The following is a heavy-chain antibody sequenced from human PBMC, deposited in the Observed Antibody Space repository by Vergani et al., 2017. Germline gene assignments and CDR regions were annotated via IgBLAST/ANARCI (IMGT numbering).Heavy chain of an antibody. CDR3: ARDEIAAAGTAGAFDI. CDR2: IIPIFGTA. V-gene: IGHV1-69*01. CDR1: GGTFSRYG. D-gene: IGHD6-13*01. J-gene: IGHJ3*02. Sequence: QVQLVQSGADMKKPGSSVKVSCKASGGTFSRYGINWVRQAPGQGLEWMGGIIPIFGTANYAQKFQGRVTITADESTSTAYTEVSSLRSEDTAVYYCARDEIAAAGTAGAFDIWGQGTMVTVSS.